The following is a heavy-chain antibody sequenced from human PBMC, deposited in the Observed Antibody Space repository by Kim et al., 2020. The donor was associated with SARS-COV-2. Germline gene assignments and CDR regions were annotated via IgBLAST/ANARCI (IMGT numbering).Heavy chain of an antibody. Sequence: SETLSLTCTVSGGSISSSSYYWGWIRQPPGKGLEWIGTIYYSGSTYYNPSLKSRVTIFVDTSKNQFSLKLSSVTAADTAVYYCARQYYDILTGYWHRWFDPWGQGTLVTVSS. CDR1: GGSISSSSYY. CDR3: ARQYYDILTGYWHRWFDP. J-gene: IGHJ5*02. CDR2: IYYSGST. D-gene: IGHD3-9*01. V-gene: IGHV4-39*01.